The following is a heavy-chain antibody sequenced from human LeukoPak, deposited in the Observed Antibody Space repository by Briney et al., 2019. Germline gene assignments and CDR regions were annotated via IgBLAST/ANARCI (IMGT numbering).Heavy chain of an antibody. D-gene: IGHD3-3*01. V-gene: IGHV3-33*01. CDR3: ARDSLRSGDFDY. J-gene: IGHJ4*02. CDR1: GFTFSSYG. Sequence: GGSLRLSCAASGFTFSSYGMHWVRQAPGKGLEWVAVIWYDGSNKYFADSVKGRFTISRDNSKNTLYLQMNSLRAEDTAVYYCARDSLRSGDFDYWGQGTLVTVSS. CDR2: IWYDGSNK.